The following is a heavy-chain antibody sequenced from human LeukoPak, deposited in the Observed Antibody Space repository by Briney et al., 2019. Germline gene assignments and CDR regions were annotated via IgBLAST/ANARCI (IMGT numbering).Heavy chain of an antibody. D-gene: IGHD3-22*01. CDR1: GFTFSSYA. CDR3: ARGTTGGVYDSSGLYYFDY. J-gene: IGHJ4*02. Sequence: GGSLRLSCAASGFTFSSYAMHWVRQAPGKGLEWVAVISYDGSNKYYADSVKGRFTISRDNSKNTLYLQMNSLRAEDTAAYYCARGTTGGVYDSSGLYYFDYWGQGTLVTVSS. CDR2: ISYDGSNK. V-gene: IGHV3-30*04.